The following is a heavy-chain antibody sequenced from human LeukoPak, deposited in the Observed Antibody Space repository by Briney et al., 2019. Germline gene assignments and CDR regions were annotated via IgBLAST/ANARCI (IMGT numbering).Heavy chain of an antibody. J-gene: IGHJ4*02. D-gene: IGHD3-16*01. CDR1: GYRFTTSW. CDR2: IYPGDSDT. V-gene: IGHV5-51*01. Sequence: GESLKISCQGFGYRFTTSWIGWVRQMPGKGLEWMGIIYPGDSDTRYSPSFQGQVTISADKSISTAYLQWSSLKASDTAMYYCARLYGQYFDYWGQGTLVTVSS. CDR3: ARLYGQYFDY.